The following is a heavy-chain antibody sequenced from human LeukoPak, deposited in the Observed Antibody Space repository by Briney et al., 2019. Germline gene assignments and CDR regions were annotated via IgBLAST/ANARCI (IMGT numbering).Heavy chain of an antibody. Sequence: ASVKVSCKASGYTFTSYDINWVRQATGQGLEWMGWMNPNSGNTGYAQKFQGRVTITRNTSISTAYMELSSLRSEDTAVYYCARGLSKYYDFWSGYSDYWGQGTLVTVSS. CDR3: ARGLSKYYDFWSGYSDY. V-gene: IGHV1-8*03. J-gene: IGHJ4*02. CDR2: MNPNSGNT. CDR1: GYTFTSYD. D-gene: IGHD3-3*01.